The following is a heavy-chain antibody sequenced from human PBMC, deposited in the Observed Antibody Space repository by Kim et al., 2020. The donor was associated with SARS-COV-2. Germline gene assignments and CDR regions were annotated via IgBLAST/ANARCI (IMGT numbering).Heavy chain of an antibody. CDR2: LYSGCDR. V-gene: IGHV3-53*01. D-gene: IGHD3-16*01. Sequence: GWSLRLSCAVSGLNVGTNYMSWVRQAPGKGLEGVSLLYSGCDRYYADSVQGRFTISRDNSKDTMCLQMNDLRAEDTAVYYCAGNSFMWAGSYYSYSGMDVWGQGTTVTVSS. CDR1: GLNVGTNY. CDR3: AGNSFMWAGSYYSYSGMDV. J-gene: IGHJ6*02.